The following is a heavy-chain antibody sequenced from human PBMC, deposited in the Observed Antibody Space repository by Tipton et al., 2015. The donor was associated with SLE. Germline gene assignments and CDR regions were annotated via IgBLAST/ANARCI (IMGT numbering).Heavy chain of an antibody. CDR3: ARDPLDIVVVVAATGGVDY. Sequence: GSLRLSCAASGFTFSSYSMNWVRQAPGKGLEWVSSISSSSSYIYYADSVKGRFTISRDNAKNSLYLQMNSLRAEDTAVYYCARDPLDIVVVVAATGGVDYWGQGTLVTVSS. CDR1: GFTFSSYS. V-gene: IGHV3-21*03. CDR2: ISSSSSYI. J-gene: IGHJ4*02. D-gene: IGHD2-15*01.